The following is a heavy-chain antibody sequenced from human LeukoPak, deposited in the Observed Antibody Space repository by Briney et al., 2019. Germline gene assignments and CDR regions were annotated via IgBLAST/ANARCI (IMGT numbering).Heavy chain of an antibody. CDR1: GGSINSHY. CDR3: ASRPADTTWYGVFDY. J-gene: IGHJ4*02. D-gene: IGHD3-10*01. CDR2: IFNTGNT. V-gene: IGHV4-59*11. Sequence: SETLSLTCSVSGGSINSHYWSWIRQPPGKRLEWIGYIFNTGNTNYNPSLSSRVTMSVDTSRAQFFLRLSPVTAADTAIYYCASRPADTTWYGVFDYWSQGTLVTVSS.